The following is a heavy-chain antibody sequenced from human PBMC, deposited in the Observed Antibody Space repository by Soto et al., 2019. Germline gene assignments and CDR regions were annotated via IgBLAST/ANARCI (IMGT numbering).Heavy chain of an antibody. J-gene: IGHJ3*02. CDR3: ATQYSSSWYGAFDI. D-gene: IGHD6-13*01. V-gene: IGHV1-24*01. CDR1: GYTLTELS. CDR2: FDPEDGET. Sequence: ASVKVSCKVSGYTLTELSMHWVRQAPGKGLEWMGGFDPEDGETIYAQKFQGRVTMTEDTSTDTAYMELSSLRSEDTAVYYCATQYSSSWYGAFDIWGQGTMVTVSS.